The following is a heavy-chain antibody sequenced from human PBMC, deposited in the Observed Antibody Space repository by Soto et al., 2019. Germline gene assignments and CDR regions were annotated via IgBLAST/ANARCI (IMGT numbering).Heavy chain of an antibody. V-gene: IGHV3-15*07. Sequence: EVQLVESGGGLVKPGGSLRLSCAASGFTFSNAWMNWVRQAPGKGLEWVGRIKSKTDGGTTDYAAPVKGRFTISRDDSKNTLYLQMNSLKTEDTAVYYCTTDGWARLSTAMVTDYYYYGMDVWGQGTTVTVSS. D-gene: IGHD5-18*01. CDR1: GFTFSNAW. CDR3: TTDGWARLSTAMVTDYYYYGMDV. CDR2: IKSKTDGGTT. J-gene: IGHJ6*02.